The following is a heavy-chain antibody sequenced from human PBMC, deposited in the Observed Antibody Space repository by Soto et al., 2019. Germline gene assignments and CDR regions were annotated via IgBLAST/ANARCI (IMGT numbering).Heavy chain of an antibody. Sequence: QLQLQESGPGLVKPSETLSLTCTVSGGSISSSSYYWGWIRQPPGKGLEWIGGIYYSGSTYYNPSLKSRVTISVDTSKNQFSLKLSSVTAADTAVYYCATYCSSTSCYPGESYYYYGMDVWGQGTTVTVSS. CDR3: ATYCSSTSCYPGESYYYYGMDV. D-gene: IGHD2-2*01. CDR1: GGSISSSSYY. J-gene: IGHJ6*02. CDR2: IYYSGST. V-gene: IGHV4-39*01.